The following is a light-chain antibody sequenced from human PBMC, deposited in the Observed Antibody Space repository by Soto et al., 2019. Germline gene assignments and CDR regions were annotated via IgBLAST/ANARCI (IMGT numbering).Light chain of an antibody. CDR3: QSYDSSLSGVV. V-gene: IGLV1-40*01. Sequence: QSALTQPPSVSGAPGQRVTISCTGSSSNIGAGYDVHWYQQLPGTAPKLLIYRDTNRPSGVPDRFSGSKSGTSASLAITGLQADDEADYYCQSYDSSLSGVVFGGGTQLTVL. CDR2: RDT. CDR1: SSNIGAGYD. J-gene: IGLJ2*01.